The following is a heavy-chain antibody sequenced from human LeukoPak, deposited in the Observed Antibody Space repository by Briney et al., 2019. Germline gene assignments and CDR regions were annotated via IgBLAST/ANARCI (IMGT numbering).Heavy chain of an antibody. Sequence: GGSLRLSCAASGFTFSSYSMNWVRQAPGKGLEWVSSISSSSSYIYYADSVKGRFTIPRDNAKNSLYLQMNSLRAEDTAVYYCARVGGSYLDYFDYWGQGTLVTVSS. D-gene: IGHD1-26*01. CDR3: ARVGGSYLDYFDY. J-gene: IGHJ4*02. CDR2: ISSSSSYI. V-gene: IGHV3-21*01. CDR1: GFTFSSYS.